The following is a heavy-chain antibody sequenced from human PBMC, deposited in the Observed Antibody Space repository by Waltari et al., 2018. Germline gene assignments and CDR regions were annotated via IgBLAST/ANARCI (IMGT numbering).Heavy chain of an antibody. V-gene: IGHV3-48*03. CDR3: ARDYGGYNWFDP. CDR2: ISSSGSTI. CDR1: GFTFSSYE. Sequence: EVQLVESGGGLVQPGGSLRLSCAAYGFTFSSYEMNWVGQAPGTGLEWCSYISSSGSTIYYADSVKGRFTISRDNAKNSLYLQMNSLRAEDTAVYYCARDYGGYNWFDPWGQGTLVTVSS. J-gene: IGHJ5*02. D-gene: IGHD4-17*01.